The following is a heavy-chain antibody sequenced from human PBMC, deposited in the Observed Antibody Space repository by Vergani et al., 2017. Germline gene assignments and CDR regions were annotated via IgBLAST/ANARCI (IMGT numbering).Heavy chain of an antibody. J-gene: IGHJ4*02. Sequence: EVQLVESGGGLVQPGGSLRLSCAASGFTFSSYSMNWVRQAPGKGLEWVSYISSSSSTIYYADSVKGRFTIARDNAKNSLYLQMNSLRDEDTAVYYCATTIAAAGLYFDYWGQGTLVTVSS. CDR1: GFTFSSYS. V-gene: IGHV3-48*02. CDR3: ATTIAAAGLYFDY. CDR2: ISSSSSTI. D-gene: IGHD6-13*01.